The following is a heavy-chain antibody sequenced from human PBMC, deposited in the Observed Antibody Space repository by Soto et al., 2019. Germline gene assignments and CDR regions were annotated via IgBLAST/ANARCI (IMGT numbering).Heavy chain of an antibody. Sequence: VSVKACSKASGFGLTCYGICWLRQAHGQGLEWMGWISAYNGNTNYAQKLQGRVTMTTDTSTSTAYMELRSLRSDDTAVYYCASGSYYIGGAYYYYCCMDVWGQGTTVTSP. V-gene: IGHV1-18*01. D-gene: IGHD1-26*01. J-gene: IGHJ6*02. CDR2: ISAYNGNT. CDR3: ASGSYYIGGAYYYYCCMDV. CDR1: GFGLTCYG.